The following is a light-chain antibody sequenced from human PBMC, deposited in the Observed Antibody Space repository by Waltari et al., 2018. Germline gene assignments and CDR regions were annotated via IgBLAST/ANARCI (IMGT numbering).Light chain of an antibody. CDR3: QSYYGTDWV. CDR2: ENN. J-gene: IGLJ3*02. Sequence: NFMLTQPHSVSESPGKTVTISCTRSSGSIASNYVQWDQQRPGSAPTPVIYENNQRPSGVSDRFSGSIDSSSNSSPLTISGLKAEDEADYYCQSYYGTDWVFGGGTKLTVL. CDR1: SGSIASNY. V-gene: IGLV6-57*04.